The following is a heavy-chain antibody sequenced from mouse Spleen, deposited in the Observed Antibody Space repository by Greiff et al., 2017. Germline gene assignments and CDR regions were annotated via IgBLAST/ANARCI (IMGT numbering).Heavy chain of an antibody. J-gene: IGHJ3*01. CDR2: INPSNGIT. CDR1: GYTFTSHW. D-gene: IGHD3-1*01. Sequence: QVQLQQPGTELVKPGASVKLSCKTSGYTFTSHWMHWMKQRPGQGLEWIGNINPSNGITNYNEKFKTKATLTVDKSSSTVYMQFSSLTSEDSAVYYCARVNITGYAWFAFWGQGTLVTVSA. CDR3: ARVNITGYAWFAF. V-gene: IGHV1-53*01.